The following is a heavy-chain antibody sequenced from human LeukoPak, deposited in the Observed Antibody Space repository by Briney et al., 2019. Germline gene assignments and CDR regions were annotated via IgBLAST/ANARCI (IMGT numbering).Heavy chain of an antibody. CDR2: IKTRTDGGAA. D-gene: IGHD1-26*01. CDR3: YTKGA. CDR1: GFTFINAW. V-gene: IGHV3-15*01. J-gene: IGHJ1*01. Sequence: PGESLRLSCAASGFTFINAWMLWVRQAPGKGLEWVGRIKTRTDGGAADYGAPVRGRFTISADASKNTLYLQMNSLNIEDTGVYYCYTKGAWGRGTLVTVSS.